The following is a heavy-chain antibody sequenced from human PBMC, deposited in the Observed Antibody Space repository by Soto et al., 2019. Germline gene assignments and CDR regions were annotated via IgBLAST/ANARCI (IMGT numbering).Heavy chain of an antibody. Sequence: ASVKVSCKASGYTFTGYYMHWVRQPPGQGLEWMGWINPNSGGTNYEQKFQGRVTMTRDTSISTDYMELSRRRSDDTAVYYCARVGGYCSGGICYSLYYYYGMDVWGQGTTVTVSS. J-gene: IGHJ6*02. CDR2: INPNSGGT. V-gene: IGHV1-2*02. D-gene: IGHD2-15*01. CDR1: GYTFTGYY. CDR3: ARVGGYCSGGICYSLYYYYGMDV.